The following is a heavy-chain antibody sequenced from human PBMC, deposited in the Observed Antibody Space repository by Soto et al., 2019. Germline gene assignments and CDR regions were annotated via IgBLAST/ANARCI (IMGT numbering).Heavy chain of an antibody. CDR2: IKSKTDGGTT. V-gene: IGHV3-15*01. CDR3: STDIGVYGLDF. J-gene: IGHJ6*02. D-gene: IGHD3-10*01. Sequence: EVQLVESGGGLVKPGGSLRLSCAASAFSFTNAWMTWVRQAPGKGLVWLGRIKSKTDGGTTDYAAPVKGRFTISRDDSQSTLYLQMNSLRTEDTARYYCSTDIGVYGLDFWGQGTTVTVSS. CDR1: AFSFTNAW.